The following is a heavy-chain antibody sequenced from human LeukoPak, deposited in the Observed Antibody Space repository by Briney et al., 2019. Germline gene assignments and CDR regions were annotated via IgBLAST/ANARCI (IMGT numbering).Heavy chain of an antibody. D-gene: IGHD4-17*01. CDR2: INHSGST. J-gene: IGHJ6*02. Sequence: PSETLSLTCTVSGGSISGYYWSWIRQPPGKGLEWIGEINHSGSTNYNPSLKSRVTISVDTSKNQFSLKLSSVTAADTAVYYCARVGAVTLPHDYGMDVWGQGTTVTVSS. V-gene: IGHV4-34*01. CDR1: GGSISGYY. CDR3: ARVGAVTLPHDYGMDV.